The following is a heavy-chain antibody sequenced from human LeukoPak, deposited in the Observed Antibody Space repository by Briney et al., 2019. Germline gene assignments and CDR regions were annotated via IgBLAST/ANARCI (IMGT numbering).Heavy chain of an antibody. J-gene: IGHJ6*02. CDR3: ARDTNYDILTGRNYYYYGMDV. CDR1: GLTFSSYW. V-gene: IGHV3-74*01. Sequence: GGSLRLSCAASGLTFSSYWMHWVRQAPGKGLVWVSRINSDGSSTSYADSVKGRFTISRDNAKNTLYLQMNSLRAEDTAVYYCARDTNYDILTGRNYYYYGMDVWGQGTTVTVSS. CDR2: INSDGSST. D-gene: IGHD3-9*01.